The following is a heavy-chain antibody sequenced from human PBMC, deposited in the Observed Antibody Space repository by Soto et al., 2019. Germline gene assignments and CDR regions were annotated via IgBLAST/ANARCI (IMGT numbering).Heavy chain of an antibody. V-gene: IGHV3-23*01. J-gene: IGHJ4*02. Sequence: GGSLRLSCAASGFSFSSYAMSWVRQAPGKGLEWVSTTSGTSGTTYYADSVKGRFTISRDNSENTLFLQMNSLRAEDTAIYYCAKEYNWNDYFDFWGQGTPVTVSS. CDR2: TSGTSGTT. CDR3: AKEYNWNDYFDF. D-gene: IGHD1-20*01. CDR1: GFSFSSYA.